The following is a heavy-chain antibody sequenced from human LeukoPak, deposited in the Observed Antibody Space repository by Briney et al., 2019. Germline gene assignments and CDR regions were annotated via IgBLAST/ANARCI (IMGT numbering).Heavy chain of an antibody. D-gene: IGHD3-22*01. J-gene: IGHJ3*02. CDR1: GGSISSYY. Sequence: SSETLSLTCTVSGGSISSYYWSWIRQPPGKGLEWIGYIYYSGSTNYNPPLKSRVTISVDTSKNQFSLKLSSVTAADTAVYYCARGGDYYDSSGYDDAFDIWGQGTMVTVSS. CDR2: IYYSGST. V-gene: IGHV4-59*01. CDR3: ARGGDYYDSSGYDDAFDI.